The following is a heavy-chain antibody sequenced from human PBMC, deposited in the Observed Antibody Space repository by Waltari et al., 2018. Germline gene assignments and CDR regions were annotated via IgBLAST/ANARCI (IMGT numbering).Heavy chain of an antibody. J-gene: IGHJ4*02. D-gene: IGHD3-10*01. Sequence: EVQLVQSGTEVKKPGESLKISCEASGFSFSSYWIAWVRQTPGKGLEWMGIINPGEFHNRFSPSFQGQVTISAHESKTTAYLPLTRLKASDSGIYYCARQGFGELYSLDYWGQGTLVTVSS. V-gene: IGHV5-51*01. CDR2: INPGEFHN. CDR3: ARQGFGELYSLDY. CDR1: GFSFSSYW.